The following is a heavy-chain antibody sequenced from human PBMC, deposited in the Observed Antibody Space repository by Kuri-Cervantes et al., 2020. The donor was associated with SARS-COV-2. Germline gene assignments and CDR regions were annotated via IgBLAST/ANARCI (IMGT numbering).Heavy chain of an antibody. CDR2: MNPNSGNT. V-gene: IGHV1-8*01. CDR3: ARGPSGWFGEFLFDY. Sequence: ASVKVSCKASGYTFTSYDINWVRQATGQGLEWMGWMNPNSGNTGYAQKFQGRVTMTRNTSISTAYMELRSLRSDDTAVYYCARGPSGWFGEFLFDYWGQGTLVTVSS. D-gene: IGHD3-10*01. J-gene: IGHJ4*02. CDR1: GYTFTSYD.